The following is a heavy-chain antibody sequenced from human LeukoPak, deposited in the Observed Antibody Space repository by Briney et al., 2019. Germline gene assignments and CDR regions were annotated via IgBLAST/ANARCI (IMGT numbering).Heavy chain of an antibody. D-gene: IGHD3-3*01. V-gene: IGHV3-23*01. CDR2: VSGTGTST. Sequence: GGSLRLSCKASGFTFHNYAMTWVRQAPGKGLDWVSTVSGTGTSTFYADSVKVRATISRDKSKNMLYLQMSSLRAEDTARYYCAKGYYDSQRGFFEHWGLGTLVTVSS. CDR1: GFTFHNYA. J-gene: IGHJ4*02. CDR3: AKGYYDSQRGFFEH.